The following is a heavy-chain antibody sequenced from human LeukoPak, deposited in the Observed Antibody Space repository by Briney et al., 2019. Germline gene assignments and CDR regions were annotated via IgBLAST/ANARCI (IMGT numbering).Heavy chain of an antibody. CDR3: AKILAQNYYYYMDV. Sequence: GGSLRLSCAASGFTFSSYSMNWVRQAPGKGLEWVSSISSSSSYIYYADSVKGRFTISRGNAKNSLYLQMNSLRAEDTAVYYCAKILAQNYYYYMDVWGKGTTVTVSS. CDR2: ISSSSSYI. V-gene: IGHV3-21*01. CDR1: GFTFSSYS. J-gene: IGHJ6*03.